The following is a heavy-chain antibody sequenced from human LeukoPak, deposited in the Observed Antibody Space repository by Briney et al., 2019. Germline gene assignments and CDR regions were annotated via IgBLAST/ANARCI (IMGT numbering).Heavy chain of an antibody. Sequence: ASVKVSCKASAYTFTKYGITWVRQAPGQGLEWMGWINAYGDNTNYAQEFQGRVTMTTDTSTSTAYLELRSPRSDDTAVYYCARVRASENAFDIWGQGTMVTVSS. CDR3: ARVRASENAFDI. CDR1: AYTFTKYG. CDR2: INAYGDNT. V-gene: IGHV1-18*01. J-gene: IGHJ3*02.